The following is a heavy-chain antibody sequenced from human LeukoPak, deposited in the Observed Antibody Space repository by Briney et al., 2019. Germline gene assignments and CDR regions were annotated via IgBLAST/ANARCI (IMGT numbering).Heavy chain of an antibody. V-gene: IGHV4-39*01. D-gene: IGHD5-18*01. CDR3: GNPGGVSYGYFDY. CDR1: GGSISSNSAY. J-gene: IGHJ4*02. Sequence: PSETLSLTCTVSGGSISSNSAYWGWLRQPPGKGLEWIGTMYYSRNTYYNPSLKRRVSISADTSKNQFSLTQGSVSATDAAVYYCGNPGGVSYGYFDYWGQGTLVTVSS. CDR2: MYYSRNT.